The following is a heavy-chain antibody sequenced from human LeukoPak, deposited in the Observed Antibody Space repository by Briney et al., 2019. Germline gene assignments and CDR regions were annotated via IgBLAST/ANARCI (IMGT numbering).Heavy chain of an antibody. CDR2: IYHSGST. D-gene: IGHD3-22*01. V-gene: IGHV4-30-2*01. Sequence: SETLSLTCAVSGGSISSGGYSWSWIRQPPGKGLEWIGYIYHSGSTYYNPSLKSRVTISVDRSKNQFSLKLSSVTAADTAVYYCARHYYDSSGFDYWGQGTLVTVSS. CDR1: GGSISSGGYS. J-gene: IGHJ4*02. CDR3: ARHYYDSSGFDY.